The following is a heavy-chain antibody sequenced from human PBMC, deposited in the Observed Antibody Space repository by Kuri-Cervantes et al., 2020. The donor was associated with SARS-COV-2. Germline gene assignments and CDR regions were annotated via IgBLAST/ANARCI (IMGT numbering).Heavy chain of an antibody. CDR2: ISYDGSNK. CDR3: CVSEYQLLYWRLAYNWFDP. D-gene: IGHD2-2*02. V-gene: IGHV3-30*04. J-gene: IGHJ5*02. Sequence: GGSLRLSCAASGFTFSSYAMHWVRQAPGKGLEWVAVISYDGSNKYYADSVKGRFTIPRDNSKNTLYLQMNSLKTEDTAVYYCCVSEYQLLYWRLAYNWFDPWGQGTLVTVSS. CDR1: GFTFSSYA.